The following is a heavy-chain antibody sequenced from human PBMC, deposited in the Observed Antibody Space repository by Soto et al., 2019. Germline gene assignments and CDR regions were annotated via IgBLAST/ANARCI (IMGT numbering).Heavy chain of an antibody. J-gene: IGHJ4*02. D-gene: IGHD5-12*01. CDR1: GGAISSYY. CDR2: IYYSGST. CDR3: ATAYGGYADY. Sequence: PSETLSLTCTVSGGAISSYYWSWIRQPPGKGLEWIGYIYYSGSTNYNPSLKSRVTISVDTSKNQFSLKLSSVTAADTAVYYCATAYGGYADYCGQGDLVTVSS. V-gene: IGHV4-59*01.